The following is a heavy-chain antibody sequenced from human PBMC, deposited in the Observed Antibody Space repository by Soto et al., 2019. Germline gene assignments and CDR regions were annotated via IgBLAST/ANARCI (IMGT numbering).Heavy chain of an antibody. Sequence: QVQLVESGGGVVQPGRSLRLSCAASGFTFSSYAMHGVRQAPGKGLEWVAVISYDGSNKYYADSVKGRFTISRDNSKNTLYLKMNSLRAEDTAVYYCARAGCDGGSCYTLVGLRYGMDVWGQGTTVTVSS. CDR2: ISYDGSNK. D-gene: IGHD2-15*01. J-gene: IGHJ6*02. V-gene: IGHV3-30-3*01. CDR1: GFTFSSYA. CDR3: ARAGCDGGSCYTLVGLRYGMDV.